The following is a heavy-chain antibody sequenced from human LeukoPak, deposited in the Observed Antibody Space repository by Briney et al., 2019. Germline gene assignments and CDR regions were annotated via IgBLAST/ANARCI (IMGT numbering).Heavy chain of an antibody. Sequence: GGSLRLSCAASGFTFSSYWMSWVRQAPGKGLEWVANIKQDGSEKYYVDSVKGRFTISRDNAKNSLYLQMNSLRAEDTAVYYCARASKGITIFGVANWFDPWGQGTLVIASS. D-gene: IGHD3-3*01. CDR2: IKQDGSEK. V-gene: IGHV3-7*01. CDR1: GFTFSSYW. CDR3: ARASKGITIFGVANWFDP. J-gene: IGHJ5*02.